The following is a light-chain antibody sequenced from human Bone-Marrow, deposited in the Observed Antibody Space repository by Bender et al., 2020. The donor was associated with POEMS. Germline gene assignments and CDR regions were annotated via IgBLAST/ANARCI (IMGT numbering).Light chain of an antibody. CDR3: AVWDDSLNGWV. J-gene: IGLJ3*02. Sequence: QSVLTQPPLASGTPGQRVTIPCSGGSSNIGAHAVNWYQHLPGTAPKLLIYSSHRRPSEVPDRFSGSRSGTSASLAISGLQSEDEADYYCAVWDDSLNGWVFGGGTKLTVL. V-gene: IGLV1-44*01. CDR2: SSH. CDR1: SSNIGAHA.